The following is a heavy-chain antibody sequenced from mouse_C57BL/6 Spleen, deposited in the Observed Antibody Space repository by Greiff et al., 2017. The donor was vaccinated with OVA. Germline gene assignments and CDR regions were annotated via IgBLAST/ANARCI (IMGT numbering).Heavy chain of an antibody. CDR2: INPNNGGT. CDR3: ARAGLGVPAFDY. V-gene: IGHV1-26*01. Sequence: EVQLQQSGPELVKPGASVKISCKASGYTFTDYYMNWVKQSHGKSLEWIGDINPNNGGTSYNQKFKGKATLTVDKSSSTAYMERRSLTSEDSAVYYCARAGLGVPAFDYWGQGTTLTVSS. J-gene: IGHJ2*01. CDR1: GYTFTDYY. D-gene: IGHD4-1*01.